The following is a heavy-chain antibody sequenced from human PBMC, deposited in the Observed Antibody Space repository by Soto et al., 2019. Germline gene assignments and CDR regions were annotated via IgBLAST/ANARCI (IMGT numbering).Heavy chain of an antibody. CDR1: GGSFSSYY. J-gene: IGHJ5*02. CDR2: IYTSGNS. Sequence: SETLSLTCTVSGGSFSSYYWSWIRQPAGKGLEWIGRIYTSGNSNYNPSLRSRITMSVDTAKNQLSLKLSSVTAADTAVYYCARSSEAYYDFWNAYSGFDPWGQGTLVTVPQ. D-gene: IGHD3-3*01. CDR3: ARSSEAYYDFWNAYSGFDP. V-gene: IGHV4-4*07.